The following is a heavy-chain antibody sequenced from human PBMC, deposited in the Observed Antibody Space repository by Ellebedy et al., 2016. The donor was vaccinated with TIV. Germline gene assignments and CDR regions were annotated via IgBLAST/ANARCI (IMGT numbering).Heavy chain of an antibody. V-gene: IGHV3-74*01. CDR3: TNDYRNLGFAY. D-gene: IGHD4-11*01. Sequence: GGSLRLSCAASGFTVSSNFMNWVRQVPGKGLVWVSRINSDGSATTYADSVKGRFTISRDNAKNTLYLQMSNLRAEDTAVYYCTNDYRNLGFAYWGQGALLTVSS. CDR2: INSDGSAT. CDR1: GFTVSSNF. J-gene: IGHJ4*02.